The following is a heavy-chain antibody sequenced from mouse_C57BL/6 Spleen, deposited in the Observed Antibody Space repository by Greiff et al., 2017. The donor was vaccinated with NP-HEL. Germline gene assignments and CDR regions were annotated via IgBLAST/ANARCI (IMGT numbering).Heavy chain of an antibody. CDR2: IDPSDSYT. D-gene: IGHD4-1*01. V-gene: IGHV1-50*01. CDR3: ARAKLGAYYFDY. Sequence: QVQLQQPGAELVKPGASVKLSCKASGYTFTSYWMQWVKQRPGQGLEWIGEIDPSDSYTNYNQKFKGKATLTVDTSSSTAYMQLSSLTSEDSAVYYCARAKLGAYYFDYWGQGTTLTVSS. J-gene: IGHJ2*01. CDR1: GYTFTSYW.